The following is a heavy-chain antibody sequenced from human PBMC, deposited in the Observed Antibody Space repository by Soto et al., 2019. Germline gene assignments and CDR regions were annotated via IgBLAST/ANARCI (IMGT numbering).Heavy chain of an antibody. CDR3: ARKERGPSNPFDI. CDR2: INPGDGNS. CDR1: GYSFTDYA. V-gene: IGHV1-3*01. Sequence: QVQLVQSGAEVKGPGASVKFSRKSSGYSFTDYAIHWVRQAPGQRLEWMGWINPGDGNSQCSQNLQGRVTISIDTSATTAYMELSSLTSEDTALYYCARKERGPSNPFDIWGQGTLVTVSS. D-gene: IGHD1-26*01. J-gene: IGHJ3*02.